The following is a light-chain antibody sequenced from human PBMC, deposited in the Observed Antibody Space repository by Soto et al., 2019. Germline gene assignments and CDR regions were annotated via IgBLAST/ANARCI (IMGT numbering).Light chain of an antibody. Sequence: IHLTQYPSSLSASVGDRVSITCRDIRCLSSYLAWYQQKPGKAPNLLISAASTLQSGVPSRFSGSGSETEFTLTITSLQPEDSATYYCQQRNSYPRTFGQGTKVDIK. V-gene: IGKV1-9*01. CDR1: RCLSSY. J-gene: IGKJ2*01. CDR2: AAS. CDR3: QQRNSYPRT.